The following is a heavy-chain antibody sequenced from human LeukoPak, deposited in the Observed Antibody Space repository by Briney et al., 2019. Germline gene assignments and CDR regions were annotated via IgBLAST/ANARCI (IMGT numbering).Heavy chain of an antibody. D-gene: IGHD1-20*01. V-gene: IGHV4-61*02. Sequence: SETLSLTCTVSAGSVSSGTYYWNWIRQPAEKGLEWIGRIYTSGRTNYNPSLKSRVTISVDTSKNQFSLKLTSVTAADTAVYYCASQTLTDDAFDIWGQGTMVTVSS. CDR3: ASQTLTDDAFDI. CDR1: AGSVSSGTYY. J-gene: IGHJ3*02. CDR2: IYTSGRT.